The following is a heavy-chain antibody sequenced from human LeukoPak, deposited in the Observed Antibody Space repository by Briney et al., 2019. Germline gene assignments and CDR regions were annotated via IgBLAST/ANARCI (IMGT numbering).Heavy chain of an antibody. Sequence: GGSLRLSCAASGFTFSSYGMHWVRQAPGKGLEWVAVISYDGSNKYYADSVKGRFTISRDNSKNTLYLQMNSLRAEDTAVYYCAKGSGSSWYFIQYYYYYSMDVWGQGTTVTVSS. D-gene: IGHD6-13*01. J-gene: IGHJ6*02. V-gene: IGHV3-30*18. CDR2: ISYDGSNK. CDR1: GFTFSSYG. CDR3: AKGSGSSWYFIQYYYYYSMDV.